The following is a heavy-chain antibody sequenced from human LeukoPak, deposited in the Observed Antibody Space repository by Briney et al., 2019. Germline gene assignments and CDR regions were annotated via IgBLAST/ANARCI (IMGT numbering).Heavy chain of an antibody. CDR2: INHSGST. CDR1: GGSFSGYY. D-gene: IGHD3-22*01. CDR3: ARHGLYDSSGDAFDI. V-gene: IGHV4-34*01. J-gene: IGHJ3*02. Sequence: PSETLSLTCAVYGGSFSGYYWSWIRQPPGKGVEWIGEINHSGSTNYNPSLKSRVTISVDTSKNQFSLKLSSVTAADTAVYYCARHGLYDSSGDAFDIWGQGTMVTVSS.